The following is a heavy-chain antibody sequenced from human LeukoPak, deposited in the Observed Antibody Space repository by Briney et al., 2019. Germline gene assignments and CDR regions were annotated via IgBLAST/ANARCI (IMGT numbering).Heavy chain of an antibody. Sequence: PSETLSLTCTVSGGCINSYYWSWIRQPPGKGLEWIAYIYYSGSTSYNPSLKSRVTISVDTSKNQFSLKLNSVTAADTAMYYCARLFHPALSGNYPFDYWGQGTLVTVSS. CDR3: ARLFHPALSGNYPFDY. J-gene: IGHJ4*02. CDR2: IYYSGST. V-gene: IGHV4-59*01. D-gene: IGHD1-26*01. CDR1: GGCINSYY.